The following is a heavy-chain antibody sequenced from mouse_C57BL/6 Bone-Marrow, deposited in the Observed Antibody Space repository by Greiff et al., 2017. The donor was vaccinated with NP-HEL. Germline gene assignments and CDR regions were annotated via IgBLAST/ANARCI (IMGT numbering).Heavy chain of an antibody. CDR1: GFNIKDDY. Sequence: EVKLMESGAELVRPGASVKLSCTASGFNIKDDYMHWVKQRPEQGLEWIGWIDPENGDTEYASKFQGKATITADTSSNTAYLQLSSLTSEDTAVYYCTGRRSYAMDYWGQGTSVTVSS. CDR3: TGRRSYAMDY. J-gene: IGHJ4*01. V-gene: IGHV14-4*01. CDR2: IDPENGDT.